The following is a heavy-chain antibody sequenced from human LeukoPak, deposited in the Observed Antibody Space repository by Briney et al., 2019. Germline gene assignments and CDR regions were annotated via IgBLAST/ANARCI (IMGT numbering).Heavy chain of an antibody. D-gene: IGHD2-8*02. J-gene: IGHJ3*02. CDR1: GGSFNTYY. CDR3: ARVLFGGVGAFDI. CDR2: IYHSGST. Sequence: SETLSLTCSVSGGSFNTYYWGWIRQPPGKGLEWIGSIYHSGSTYYNPSLKSRVTISVDTSKNQFSLKLSSVTAADTAVYYCARVLFGGVGAFDIWGQGTILTVSS. V-gene: IGHV4-38-2*02.